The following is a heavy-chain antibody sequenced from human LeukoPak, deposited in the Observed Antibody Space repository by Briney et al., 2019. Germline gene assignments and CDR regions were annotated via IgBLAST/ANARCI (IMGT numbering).Heavy chain of an antibody. J-gene: IGHJ4*02. CDR3: ARGSYTDY. CDR2: IRSSSSYI. CDR1: GFIFSNYS. V-gene: IGHV3-21*01. Sequence: MSGGSLRLSCAASGFIFSNYSMNWVRQAPGKGLEWVSSIRSSSSYIYYADSAMGRFTISRDNAKNSLSLQMNSLRAEDTAVYYCARGSYTDYWGQGTLVTVSS. D-gene: IGHD3-10*01.